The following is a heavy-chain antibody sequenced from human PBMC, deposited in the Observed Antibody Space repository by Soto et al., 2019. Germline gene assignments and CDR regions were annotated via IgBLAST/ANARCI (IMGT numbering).Heavy chain of an antibody. Sequence: SETLSLTCTVSGGSISSSSYYWGWIRQPPGKGLEWIGSIYYSGSTYYNPSLKSRVTISVDTSKNHFSLKLSSVTAADTAVYYCARPTVPAAAGRYYYYVHVRGKATTVTVSS. CDR1: GGSISSSSYY. CDR2: IYYSGST. CDR3: ARPTVPAAAGRYYYYVHV. J-gene: IGHJ6*03. V-gene: IGHV4-39*02. D-gene: IGHD2-2*01.